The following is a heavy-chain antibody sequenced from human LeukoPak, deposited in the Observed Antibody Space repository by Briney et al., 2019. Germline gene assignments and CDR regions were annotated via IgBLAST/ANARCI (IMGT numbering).Heavy chain of an antibody. CDR3: ARDDKGYSGYVTLDY. J-gene: IGHJ4*02. V-gene: IGHV3-48*01. D-gene: IGHD5-12*01. CDR2: ISSSGTTI. CDR1: GFTFSSYN. Sequence: GGSLRLSCAASGFTFSSYNMNWVRQAPGKGLEWVSYISSSGTTIYYVDSVKGRFTISRDNAKNSLYLQMNSLRAEDTAVYYCARDDKGYSGYVTLDYWGQGTLVTVSS.